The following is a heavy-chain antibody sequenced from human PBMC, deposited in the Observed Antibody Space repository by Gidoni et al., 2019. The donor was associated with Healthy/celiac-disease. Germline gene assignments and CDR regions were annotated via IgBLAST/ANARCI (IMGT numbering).Heavy chain of an antibody. Sequence: EGQRGESGGGWERQGGSLRPSGEAPGCTFRKAGRGGVRQAPGKGLEWVGRITSKTDGGTTDYAAPVKGRFTISRDDSKNTLYLQMNSLKTEDTAVYYCTTDRVRGVIIRPLYYMDVWGKGTTVTVSS. V-gene: IGHV3-15*01. CDR1: GCTFRKAG. D-gene: IGHD3-10*01. CDR2: ITSKTDGGTT. J-gene: IGHJ6*03. CDR3: TTDRVRGVIIRPLYYMDV.